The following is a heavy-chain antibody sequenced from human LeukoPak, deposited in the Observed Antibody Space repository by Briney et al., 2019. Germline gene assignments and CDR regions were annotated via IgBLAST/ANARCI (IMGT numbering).Heavy chain of an antibody. V-gene: IGHV4-59*01. CDR2: IHSSGSS. CDR3: ASSDFWSGYLGS. D-gene: IGHD3-3*01. Sequence: SETLSLTCSVSGGSISTYYWNWIRQPPGKGLEWIGDIHSSGSSKYNPSFRTRVSISVDTSKKQLSLKLRSVTAADTAVYFCASSDFWSGYLGSWGQGTLITVSS. CDR1: GGSISTYY. J-gene: IGHJ4*02.